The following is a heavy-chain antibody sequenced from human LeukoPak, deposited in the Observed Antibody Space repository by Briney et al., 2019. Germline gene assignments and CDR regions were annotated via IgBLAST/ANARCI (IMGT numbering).Heavy chain of an antibody. V-gene: IGHV3-48*04. Sequence: GGSLRLSCAASGFTFSSYIMNWVRQAPGKGLEWVSYISSSSSTIYYADSVKGRFTISRDNAKNSLYLQMNSLRAEDTAVYYCATVADYDFWSGYSFDYWGQGTLVTASS. D-gene: IGHD3-3*01. CDR3: ATVADYDFWSGYSFDY. CDR1: GFTFSSYI. J-gene: IGHJ4*02. CDR2: ISSSSSTI.